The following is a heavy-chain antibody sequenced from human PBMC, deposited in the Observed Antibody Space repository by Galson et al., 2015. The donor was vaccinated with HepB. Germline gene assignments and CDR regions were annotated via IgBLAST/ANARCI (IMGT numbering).Heavy chain of an antibody. V-gene: IGHV1-69*13. CDR3: AIGMEWPVPDYYYGMDV. CDR2: IIPIFGIA. CDR1: GGTFSSYA. D-gene: IGHD6-19*01. Sequence: SVKVSCKASGGTFSSYAISWVRQAPGQGLEWMGGIIPIFGIANYAQKFQGRVTITADESTSTDCMELSSLGSEDTAVYYFAIGMEWPVPDYYYGMDVWRQGTTVTASS. J-gene: IGHJ6*02.